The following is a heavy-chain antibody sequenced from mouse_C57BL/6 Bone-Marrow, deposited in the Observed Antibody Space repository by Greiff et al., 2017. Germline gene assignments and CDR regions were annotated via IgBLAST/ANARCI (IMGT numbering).Heavy chain of an antibody. V-gene: IGHV14-4*01. Sequence: VQLQQSGAELVRPGASVKLSCTASGFNIKDDYMPWVKQRPEQGLAWIGGIDPENGGTASAAKFQGKATITADTSSNTAYLQRSSLTSEDTAVYNFTTLDGYYSFDYWGQGTTLTVSS. CDR3: TTLDGYYSFDY. D-gene: IGHD2-3*01. CDR1: GFNIKDDY. CDR2: IDPENGGT. J-gene: IGHJ2*01.